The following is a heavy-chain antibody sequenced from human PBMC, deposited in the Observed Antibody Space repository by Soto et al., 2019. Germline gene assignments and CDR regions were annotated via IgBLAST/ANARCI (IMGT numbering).Heavy chain of an antibody. Sequence: QVQLVQSGAEVKKPGASVKVSCKASGYTFTSYGISWVRQAPGQGLEWMGWIRAYNGYTNYAQKFQGRVTISTDTSKSTAYMELRSLVSDDTAVYYCVRASDDYRSGWYGGYFDYWGQGTLFTVSS. CDR2: IRAYNGYT. J-gene: IGHJ4*02. CDR3: VRASDDYRSGWYGGYFDY. CDR1: GYTFTSYG. D-gene: IGHD6-19*01. V-gene: IGHV1-18*04.